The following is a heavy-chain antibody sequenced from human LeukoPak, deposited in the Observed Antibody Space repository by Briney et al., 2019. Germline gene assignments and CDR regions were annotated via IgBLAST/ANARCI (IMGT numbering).Heavy chain of an antibody. Sequence: GGSLRLSCAASGFTFSSYAMHWVRQAPGKGLEWVAVISYDGSNKYYADSVKGRFTISRDNSKNTLYLQMNSLRAEDTAVYYCARDEIVVVITFSAFDIWGQGTMVTVSS. CDR3: ARDEIVVVITFSAFDI. D-gene: IGHD3-22*01. CDR2: ISYDGSNK. CDR1: GFTFSSYA. J-gene: IGHJ3*02. V-gene: IGHV3-30-3*01.